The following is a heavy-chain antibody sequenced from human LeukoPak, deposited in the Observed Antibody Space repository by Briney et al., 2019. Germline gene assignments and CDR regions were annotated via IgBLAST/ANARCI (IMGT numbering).Heavy chain of an antibody. CDR1: GGTFSSYA. D-gene: IGHD5-12*01. Sequence: GASVKVSCKASGGTFSSYAISWVRQAPGQGLEWMGGIIPIFGTANYAQKFQGRVTITADESTSTAYMELSSLRSEDTAVYYCARAWRGIVATIGVIWGQGTLVTVSS. CDR3: ARAWRGIVATIGVI. J-gene: IGHJ4*02. V-gene: IGHV1-69*13. CDR2: IIPIFGTA.